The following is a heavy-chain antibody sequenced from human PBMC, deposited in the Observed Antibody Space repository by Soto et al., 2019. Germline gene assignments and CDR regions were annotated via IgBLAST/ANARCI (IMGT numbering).Heavy chain of an antibody. J-gene: IGHJ4*02. CDR1: GYTFTSYA. CDR2: INAGNGNT. D-gene: IGHD6-19*01. Sequence: QVQLVQSGAEVKKPGASVKVSCKASGYTFTSYATHWVRQAPGQRLEWMGWINAGNGNTKYSQKFQGRVTITRDTSASTAHMELSSLRSEDTAVYYCARVSGIAVAEVWGQGTLVTVSS. V-gene: IGHV1-3*01. CDR3: ARVSGIAVAEV.